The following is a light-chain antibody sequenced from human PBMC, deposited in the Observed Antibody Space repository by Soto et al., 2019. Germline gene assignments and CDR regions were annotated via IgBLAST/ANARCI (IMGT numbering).Light chain of an antibody. Sequence: EIVLTQSPATLSLSPGERATLSCRASQTVSSSLAWYQQKPGQAPRLLIYEVSNRATGIPARFSGSGSGADITLTISSLEPGDFALYYCQQHINWPLTFGGGTKV. CDR1: QTVSSS. J-gene: IGKJ4*01. CDR3: QQHINWPLT. CDR2: EVS. V-gene: IGKV3-11*01.